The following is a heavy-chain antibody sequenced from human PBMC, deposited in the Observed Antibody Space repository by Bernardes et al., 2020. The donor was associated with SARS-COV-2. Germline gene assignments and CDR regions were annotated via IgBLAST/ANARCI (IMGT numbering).Heavy chain of an antibody. J-gene: IGHJ4*02. V-gene: IGHV3-23*01. CDR1: GFTFSSYD. D-gene: IGHD6-6*01. CDR2: ISHSGGRI. Sequence: GGSLRLSCAASGFTFSSYDMSWVRQAPGKGLEWVPTISHSGGRIHYADSVKGRFTISRDNSENTVYLQMSSLRAEDTAVYYCTKDPQYSNDIDHWGQGTLVTVSS. CDR3: TKDPQYSNDIDH.